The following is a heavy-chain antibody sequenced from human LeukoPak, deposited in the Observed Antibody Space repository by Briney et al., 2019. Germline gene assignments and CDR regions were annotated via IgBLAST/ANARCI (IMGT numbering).Heavy chain of an antibody. CDR3: ARDQQLAKYYYYGMDV. D-gene: IGHD6-13*01. CDR1: GFTFSSYS. J-gene: IGHJ6*02. V-gene: IGHV3-21*01. CDR2: ISSSSSYI. Sequence: PGGSLRLSCAASGFTFSSYSMNWVRQAPGKGLEWVSSISSSSSYIYYADSVKGRFTISGDNAKNSLYLQMNSLRAEDTAVYYCARDQQLAKYYYYGMDVWGQGTTVTVSS.